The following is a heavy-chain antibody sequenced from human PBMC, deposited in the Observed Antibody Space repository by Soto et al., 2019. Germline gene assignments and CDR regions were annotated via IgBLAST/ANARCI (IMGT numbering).Heavy chain of an antibody. D-gene: IGHD3-22*01. Sequence: ASVKVSCKASGYTFTSYGISWVRQAPGQGLEWMGWISAYNGNTNYAQKLQGRVTMTTDTSTSTAYMELRSLRSDDTAVYYCARFFLYYYDSSRYQASVWGQGSLVPVSS. CDR1: GYTFTSYG. J-gene: IGHJ4*02. CDR2: ISAYNGNT. V-gene: IGHV1-18*01. CDR3: ARFFLYYYDSSRYQASV.